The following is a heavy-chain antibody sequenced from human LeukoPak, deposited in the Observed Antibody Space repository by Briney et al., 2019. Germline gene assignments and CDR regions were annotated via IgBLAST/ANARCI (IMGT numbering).Heavy chain of an antibody. V-gene: IGHV4-59*08. J-gene: IGHJ4*02. Sequence: PSETLSLTCTVSGGSIGTYYWSWIRQPPGKGLEWIGYIYYSGSTNYNPSLKSRVTISVDTSKNQFSLKLSSVTAADTAVYYCARRVSSGWYFLDYWGQGTLVTVSS. CDR2: IYYSGST. CDR1: GGSIGTYY. CDR3: ARRVSSGWYFLDY. D-gene: IGHD6-19*01.